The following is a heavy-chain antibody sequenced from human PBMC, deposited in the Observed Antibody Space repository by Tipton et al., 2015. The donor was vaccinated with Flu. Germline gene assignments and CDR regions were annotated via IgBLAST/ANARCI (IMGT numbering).Heavy chain of an antibody. J-gene: IGHJ6*03. CDR3: ARLRMFMDV. D-gene: IGHD2-15*01. CDR1: GGSISSSSYY. V-gene: IGHV4-39*01. Sequence: TLSLTCAVYGGSISSSSYYWGWIRQPPGKGLEWIGSIYYSGSTYYNPSLKSRVTISVDTSKNQFSLKLSSVTAADTAVYYCARLRMFMDVWGKGATVTVSS. CDR2: IYYSGST.